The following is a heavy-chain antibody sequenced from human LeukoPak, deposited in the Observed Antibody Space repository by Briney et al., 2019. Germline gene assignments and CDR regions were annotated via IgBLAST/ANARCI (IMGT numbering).Heavy chain of an antibody. D-gene: IGHD6-13*01. CDR2: IPGGSGTV. V-gene: IGHV3-48*01. CDR3: AKARTRLIAAAGN. CDR1: GFTFSSSG. Sequence: GGSLRLSCAVSGFTFSSSGMNWIRQTPGKGLEWISYIPGGSGTVHYADSVRGRFTISRDNSKNTLYLQMNSLRAEDTAVYYCAKARTRLIAAAGNWGQGTLVTVSS. J-gene: IGHJ4*02.